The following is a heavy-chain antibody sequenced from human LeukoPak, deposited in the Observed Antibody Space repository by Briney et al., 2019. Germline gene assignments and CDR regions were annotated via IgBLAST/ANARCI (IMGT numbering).Heavy chain of an antibody. V-gene: IGHV4-34*01. CDR1: GGSFSGYY. J-gene: IGHJ4*02. CDR3: ARAPHDSSGYY. Sequence: SETLSLTCAVYGGSFSGYYWSWIRQPPGKGLEWIGEINHSGSTNYNPSLKSRVTISVDTSKNQFSLKLSSVTAADTAVYYCARAPHDSSGYYWGQGTLVTVSS. CDR2: INHSGST. D-gene: IGHD3-22*01.